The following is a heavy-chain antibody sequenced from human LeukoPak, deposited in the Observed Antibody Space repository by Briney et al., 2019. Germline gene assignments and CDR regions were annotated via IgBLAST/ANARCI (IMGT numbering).Heavy chain of an antibody. CDR3: SLSALSSGYDY. V-gene: IGHV3-15*01. J-gene: IGHJ4*02. Sequence: GVSLGLFCASSGFTYRNACMSWVRQAPGEGLEWVGRIKSKTYGEPRAYVEPVEGRFIISRDDSNDTLYLQMNSLKIEDTAVYYCSLSALSSGYDYWGQGALVTVSS. CDR1: GFTYRNAC. CDR2: IKSKTYGEPR. D-gene: IGHD3-22*01.